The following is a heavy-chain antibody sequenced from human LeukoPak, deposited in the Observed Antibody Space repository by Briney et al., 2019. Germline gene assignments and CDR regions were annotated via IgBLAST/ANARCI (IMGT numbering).Heavy chain of an antibody. Sequence: AGGSLRLSCAASGFTFSSYAMHWVRQAPGKGLEWVAVISYDGSNKYYADSVKGRFTISRDNSKNTLYLQMNSLRAEDTAVYYCARDGRGDRPFDYWGQGTLVTVSS. CDR1: GFTFSSYA. CDR3: ARDGRGDRPFDY. V-gene: IGHV3-30*04. D-gene: IGHD4-17*01. J-gene: IGHJ4*02. CDR2: ISYDGSNK.